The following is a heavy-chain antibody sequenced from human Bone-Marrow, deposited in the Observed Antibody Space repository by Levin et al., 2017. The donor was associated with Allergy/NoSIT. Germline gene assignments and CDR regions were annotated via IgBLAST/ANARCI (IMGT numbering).Heavy chain of an antibody. V-gene: IGHV3-74*01. CDR1: GFTFSNYW. D-gene: IGHD2-21*02. Sequence: ETLSLTCAASGFTFSNYWMPWVRQAPGKGLVWVSRIKSDGSLTTYADSVKGRFTISRDNAKSTLYLQMNSLRAEDTAVYDCVRELASCGGDCLVCWGQGTLVTVSS. CDR2: IKSDGSLT. J-gene: IGHJ4*02. CDR3: VRELASCGGDCLVC.